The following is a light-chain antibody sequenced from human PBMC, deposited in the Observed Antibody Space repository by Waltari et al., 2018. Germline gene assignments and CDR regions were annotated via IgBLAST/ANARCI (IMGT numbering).Light chain of an antibody. V-gene: IGLV3-19*01. CDR2: DKD. CDR1: SLRSYY. J-gene: IGLJ2*01. Sequence: SSELTQDPAVSVAMGPTVRITCQGDSLRSYYASWYQQRPGQAPILVIYDKDNRPSGVPDRFSGSSSHNTASLTITGAQAEDEASYYCHSRDASGVGGSFGGGTKLTVL. CDR3: HSRDASGVGGS.